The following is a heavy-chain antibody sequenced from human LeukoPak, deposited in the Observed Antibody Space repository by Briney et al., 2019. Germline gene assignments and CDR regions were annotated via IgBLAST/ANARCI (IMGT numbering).Heavy chain of an antibody. CDR1: GFTFSSYG. Sequence: GGSLRLSCAASGFTFSSYGMHWVRQAPGKGLEWVAVIWYDGSNKYYADSVKGRFAISRDNSKNTLYLQMNSLRAEDTAVYYCARDIVPAVAGIDYWGQGTLVTVSS. J-gene: IGHJ4*02. CDR2: IWYDGSNK. D-gene: IGHD6-19*01. V-gene: IGHV3-33*01. CDR3: ARDIVPAVAGIDY.